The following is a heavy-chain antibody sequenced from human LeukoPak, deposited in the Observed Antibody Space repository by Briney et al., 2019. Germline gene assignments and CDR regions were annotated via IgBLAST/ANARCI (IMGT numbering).Heavy chain of an antibody. CDR2: INPSGGRT. CDR3: ARDQRYYDSSGHLDY. J-gene: IGHJ4*02. D-gene: IGHD3-22*01. V-gene: IGHV1-46*01. Sequence: ASVKVSCKASGYTFTGYYMHWARQAPGQGLEWMGIINPSGGRTSYAQKFQGRVTMTRDTSTSTVYMELSSLRSEDTAVYYCARDQRYYDSSGHLDYWGQGTLVTVSS. CDR1: GYTFTGYY.